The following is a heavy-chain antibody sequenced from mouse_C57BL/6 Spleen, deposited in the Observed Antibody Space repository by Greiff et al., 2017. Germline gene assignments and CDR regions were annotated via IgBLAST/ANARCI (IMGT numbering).Heavy chain of an antibody. J-gene: IGHJ2*01. D-gene: IGHD1-1*01. CDR3: ARDPSPAYYYGPYYFDY. Sequence: EVKLLESGPGLVKPSQSLSLTCSVTGYSITSGYYWNWIRQFPGNKLEWMGYISYDGSNNYNPSLKNRISITRVTSKNQFFLKLNSVTTEDTATYYCARDPSPAYYYGPYYFDYWGQGTTLTVSS. CDR2: ISYDGSN. CDR1: GYSITSGYY. V-gene: IGHV3-6*01.